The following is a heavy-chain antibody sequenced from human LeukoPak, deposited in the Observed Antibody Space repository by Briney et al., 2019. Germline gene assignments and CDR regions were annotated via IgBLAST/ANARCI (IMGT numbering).Heavy chain of an antibody. CDR1: GFAFSTYA. CDR2: ISGNGVKT. J-gene: IGHJ4*02. V-gene: IGHV3-23*01. Sequence: GGSLRLSCAASGFAFSTYAMSWVRQAPGKRLEWVSAISGNGVKTYYTDSVKGRFTFFRDNSKNTLYLQMNSLRADDTAVYYCAKDRAYSFDYWGQGTLVTVSS. D-gene: IGHD3-16*01. CDR3: AKDRAYSFDY.